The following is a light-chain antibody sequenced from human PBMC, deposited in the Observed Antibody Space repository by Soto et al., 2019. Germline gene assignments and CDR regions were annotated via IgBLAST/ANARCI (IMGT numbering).Light chain of an antibody. Sequence: QSVLTQPASVSGSPVQSITISCTGTSSDVGGYNYVSWYQQHPGKAPKLMIYDVSNRPSGVSNRYSGSKSGNTASLTISGLHAEDEADYYCSSYTSSSTLGVFGGGNKLTVL. V-gene: IGLV2-14*01. CDR3: SSYTSSSTLGV. CDR2: DVS. CDR1: SSDVGGYNY. J-gene: IGLJ2*01.